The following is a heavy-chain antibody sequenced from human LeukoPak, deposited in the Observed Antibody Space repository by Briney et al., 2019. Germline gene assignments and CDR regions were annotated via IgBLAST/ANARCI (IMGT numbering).Heavy chain of an antibody. CDR2: IILSGIT. CDR1: GGSFSGYY. V-gene: IGHV4-34*12. J-gene: IGHJ4*02. CDR3: ARLRYSYGSPYYFDY. Sequence: SETLSLTCAVYGGSFSGYYWSWIRQPPGQGLEWIGEIILSGITNYNPSLKSRVTISVDTSKNQFSLKLSSVTAADTAVYYCARLRYSYGSPYYFDYWGQGTLVTVSS. D-gene: IGHD5-18*01.